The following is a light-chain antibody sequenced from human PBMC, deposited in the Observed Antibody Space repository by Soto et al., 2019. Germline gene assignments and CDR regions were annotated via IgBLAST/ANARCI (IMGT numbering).Light chain of an antibody. CDR1: QSVSSY. Sequence: IVLTQSPATLSLSPWERATLSCRASQSVSSYLAWYQQKPGQAPRLLIYDASNRATGIPARFSGSGSGTDFTLTISRLEPEDFAVYYCQQYGSFWTFGQGTKVDIK. V-gene: IGKV3-11*01. CDR3: QQYGSFWT. CDR2: DAS. J-gene: IGKJ1*01.